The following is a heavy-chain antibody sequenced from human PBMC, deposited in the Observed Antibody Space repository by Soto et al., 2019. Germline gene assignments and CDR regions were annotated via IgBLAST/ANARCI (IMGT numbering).Heavy chain of an antibody. CDR1: GGTFSSYT. Sequence: SVKVSCKASGGTFSSYTISWVRQAPGQGLEWMGRIIPIHGITNYAEKFQGRVTFNGDTSASTAYMEMSSLRSEDTAVFYCALYSGKYSGLGPSWGQGTQVTVSS. V-gene: IGHV1-69*02. D-gene: IGHD1-26*01. CDR3: ALYSGKYSGLGPS. J-gene: IGHJ5*02. CDR2: IIPIHGIT.